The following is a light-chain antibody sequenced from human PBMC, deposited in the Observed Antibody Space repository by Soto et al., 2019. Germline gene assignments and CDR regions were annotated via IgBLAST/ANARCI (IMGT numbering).Light chain of an antibody. CDR2: KVS. J-gene: IGKJ1*01. V-gene: IGKV2-30*01. CDR1: HSLVYSDGSTY. CDR3: MQFTHWPWT. Sequence: DVVMTQSPLSLPVTLGQPASISCRSSHSLVYSDGSTYLSWFQQRPGQSPRRLIYKVSNRDSGVPDRFSGSGSGTDFTLKISRVEAEDVGVYYCMQFTHWPWTFGQGTKVDIK.